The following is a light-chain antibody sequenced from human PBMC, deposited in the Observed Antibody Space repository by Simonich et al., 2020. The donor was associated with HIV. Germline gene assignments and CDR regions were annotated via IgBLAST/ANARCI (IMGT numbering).Light chain of an antibody. J-gene: IGKJ3*01. CDR3: QQYGSSPFT. CDR1: QRVSSNY. CDR2: ASS. V-gene: IGKV3-20*01. Sequence: EIVLTQSPGTLSLSPGERATLSCRASQRVSSNYLAWYQQKPGRAPRLLMYASSSRATGIPDRFSGSGSGTDFTLTISRLEPEDFAVYYCQQYGSSPFTFGPGTKVDIK.